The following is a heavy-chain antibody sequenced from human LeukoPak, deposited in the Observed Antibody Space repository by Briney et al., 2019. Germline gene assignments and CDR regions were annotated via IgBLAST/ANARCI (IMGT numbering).Heavy chain of an antibody. CDR3: VGDGRDGYNTYVQH. J-gene: IGHJ1*01. Sequence: PGGSLRLSCSASGFTFSTYVIHSVRQAPGKGLEYVSVISSNGGSTDYADSVKGRFTISRDNSKKTVYLQMSSLRAEDTAVYYCVGDGRDGYNTYVQHWGQGTLVTVSS. CDR2: ISSNGGST. V-gene: IGHV3-64D*06. CDR1: GFTFSTYV. D-gene: IGHD5-24*01.